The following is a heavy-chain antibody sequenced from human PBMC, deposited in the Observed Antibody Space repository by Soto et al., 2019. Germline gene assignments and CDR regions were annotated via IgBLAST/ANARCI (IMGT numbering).Heavy chain of an antibody. CDR1: GFTFSNYW. V-gene: IGHV3-74*01. CDR2: IDHHGPT. CDR3: VRDSHGDY. Sequence: EVQLVESGGGLVQPGGSLRLSCAGSGFTFSNYWMHWVRQAPGKGLEWVSPIDHHGPTDYADAVRGRFSISRDNAEKTLYLQMNSLRPEDTAVYYCVRDSHGDYWGQGTLVTVSS. J-gene: IGHJ4*02.